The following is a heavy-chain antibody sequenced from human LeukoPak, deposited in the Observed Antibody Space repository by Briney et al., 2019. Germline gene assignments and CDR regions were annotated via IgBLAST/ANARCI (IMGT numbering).Heavy chain of an antibody. CDR2: IRYDGSNK. Sequence: GGSLRLSCAASGFTFSNYGIHWVRQAPGKGLEWVAFIRYDGSNKYYADSVKGRFTISRDNSKNTLYLQMSSLRPEDTAVYYCAREVATVKYSGSTIPDYWGQGTLVTVSS. D-gene: IGHD1-26*01. V-gene: IGHV3-30*02. CDR3: AREVATVKYSGSTIPDY. CDR1: GFTFSNYG. J-gene: IGHJ4*02.